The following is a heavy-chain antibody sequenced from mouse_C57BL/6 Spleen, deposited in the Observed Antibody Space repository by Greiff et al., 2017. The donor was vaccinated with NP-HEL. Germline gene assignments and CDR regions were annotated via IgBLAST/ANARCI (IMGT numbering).Heavy chain of an antibody. J-gene: IGHJ4*01. CDR1: GYTFTDYE. CDR3: TGGMDY. V-gene: IGHV1-15*01. Sequence: VQLQESGAELVRPGASVTLSCKASGYTFTDYEMHWVKQTPVHGLEWIGAIDPETGGTAYNQKFKGKAILTADKSSSTAYMELRSLTSEDSAVYYCTGGMDYWGQGTSVTVSS. CDR2: IDPETGGT.